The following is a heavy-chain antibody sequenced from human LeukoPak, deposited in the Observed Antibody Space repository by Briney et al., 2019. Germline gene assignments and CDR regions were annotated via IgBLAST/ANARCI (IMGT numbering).Heavy chain of an antibody. CDR2: ISYDGSNK. Sequence: GGSLRLSCAASGFTFSSYAMHWVRQAPGKGLEWAAVISYDGSNKFYADSVKGRFTISRDNSKNALYLQMNSLRAEDTAVFYCARESSSWYYFDHWGQGILVTVSS. CDR3: ARESSSWYYFDH. D-gene: IGHD6-13*01. CDR1: GFTFSSYA. J-gene: IGHJ4*02. V-gene: IGHV3-30*01.